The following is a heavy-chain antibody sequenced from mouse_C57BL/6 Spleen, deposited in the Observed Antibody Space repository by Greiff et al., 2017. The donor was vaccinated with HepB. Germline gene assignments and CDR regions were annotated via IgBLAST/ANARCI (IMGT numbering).Heavy chain of an antibody. D-gene: IGHD2-1*01. Sequence: EVKLVESGGGLVKPGGSLKLSCAASGFTFSSYTMSWVRQTPEKRLEWVATISGGGGNTYYPDSVKGRFTISRDNAKNTLYLQMSSLRSEDTALYYFARQGGGNYGGAMDYWGQGTSVTVSS. CDR2: ISGGGGNT. J-gene: IGHJ4*01. CDR1: GFTFSSYT. V-gene: IGHV5-9*01. CDR3: ARQGGGNYGGAMDY.